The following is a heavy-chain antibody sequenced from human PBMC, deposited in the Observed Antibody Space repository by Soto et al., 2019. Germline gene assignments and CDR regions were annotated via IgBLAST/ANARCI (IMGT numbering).Heavy chain of an antibody. CDR3: AKDARRTGLLGQWVG. J-gene: IGHJ4*02. D-gene: IGHD1-26*01. V-gene: IGHV3-23*01. Sequence: EEQLLESGGGLIQPGGSLSLSCAASGIAFYNYAMAWVRQGPGKGLEWVSGISDSGISIYYTDSVKGRFTISRDNSKNTLFLPMDSLRGEDTALYYCAKDARRTGLLGQWVGWGQGTLVTVSS. CDR2: ISDSGISI. CDR1: GIAFYNYA.